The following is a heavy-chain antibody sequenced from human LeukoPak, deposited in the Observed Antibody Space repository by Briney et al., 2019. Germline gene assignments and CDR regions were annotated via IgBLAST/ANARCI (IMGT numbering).Heavy chain of an antibody. V-gene: IGHV4-34*01. CDR3: ARGPLGYCSSSTCHAPDY. CDR2: INHSGST. D-gene: IGHD2-2*01. CDR1: GESFSDFY. Sequence: SETLSLTCAVYGESFSDFYWSWIRQPPGKGLEWIGEINHSGSTNYSPPLKSRVTMSVDTSKNQFSLTLSSVTAADTAVYYCARGPLGYCSSSTCHAPDYWSQGTLATVSS. J-gene: IGHJ4*02.